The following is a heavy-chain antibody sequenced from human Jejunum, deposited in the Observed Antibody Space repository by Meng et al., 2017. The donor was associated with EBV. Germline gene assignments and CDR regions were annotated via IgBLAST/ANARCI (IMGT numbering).Heavy chain of an antibody. D-gene: IGHD2-15*01. CDR1: GYTFNSYA. CDR3: VKKGTRLTTHGYHFDY. Sequence: VQFVESGAEVKEPGASGKVSCKAAGYTFNSYAIHWVRQAPGQRLEWMGWIHTDNGGTKYSQEFQDRVTITRDTSASTAYMEISSLRSEDTAVYYCVKKGTRLTTHGYHFDYWGQGTLVTVSS. CDR2: IHTDNGGT. J-gene: IGHJ4*02. V-gene: IGHV1-3*04.